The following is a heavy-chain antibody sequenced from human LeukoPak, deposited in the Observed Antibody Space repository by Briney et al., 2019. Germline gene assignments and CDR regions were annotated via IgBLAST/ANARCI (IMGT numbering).Heavy chain of an antibody. Sequence: PSETLSLTFAGFGRSFSDYYWGLVRQPPGKGLEGIGEINHSGRNNYNPSLKRRVNMSVDTSKNQFSLKLSSVTAAVTAVYYCARGADILTGYYFNYYYYGMGVWGKGTTVTVSS. V-gene: IGHV4-34*01. J-gene: IGHJ6*04. D-gene: IGHD3-9*01. CDR1: GRSFSDYY. CDR2: INHSGRN. CDR3: ARGADILTGYYFNYYYYGMGV.